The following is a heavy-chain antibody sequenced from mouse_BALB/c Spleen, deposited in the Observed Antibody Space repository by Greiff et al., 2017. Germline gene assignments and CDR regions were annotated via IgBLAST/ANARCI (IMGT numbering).Heavy chain of an antibody. V-gene: IGHV1-5*01. CDR2: IYPGNSDT. CDR3: TRGPFTTATDY. CDR1: GYTFTSYW. D-gene: IGHD1-2*01. J-gene: IGHJ2*01. Sequence: EVMLVESGTVLARPGASVKMSCKASGYTFTSYWMHWVKQRPGQGLEWIGAIYPGNSDTSYNQKFKGKAKLTAVTSTSTAYMELSSLTNEDSAVYYCTRGPFTTATDYWGQGTTLTVSS.